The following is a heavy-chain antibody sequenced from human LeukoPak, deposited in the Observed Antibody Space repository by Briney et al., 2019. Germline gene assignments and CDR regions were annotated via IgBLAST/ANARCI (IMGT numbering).Heavy chain of an antibody. V-gene: IGHV1-2*02. Sequence: ASVKVSCKTSGYTFTGYYMHWVRQAPGQGLEWKGWINPNSGGTNYAQKFQGRVTMTRDTSISTAYMELSRLRSDDTAVYYCARSRLSSTAYYYYYMDVWGKGTTVTVSS. CDR3: ARSRLSSTAYYYYYMDV. J-gene: IGHJ6*03. CDR2: INPNSGGT. D-gene: IGHD2-2*01. CDR1: GYTFTGYY.